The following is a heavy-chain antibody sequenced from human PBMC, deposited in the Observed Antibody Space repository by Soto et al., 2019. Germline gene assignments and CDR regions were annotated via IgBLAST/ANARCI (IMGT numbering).Heavy chain of an antibody. CDR3: ARDPLQHLGWYYYGMDV. CDR1: GFTFSSYG. CDR2: IWYDGSNK. Sequence: QVQLVESGGGVVQPGRSLRLSCAASGFTFSSYGMHWVRQAPGKGLEWVAVIWYDGSNKYYADSVKGRFTISRDNSKNTLYLQMNSLRAEDTAVYYCARDPLQHLGWYYYGMDVWGQGTTVTVSS. J-gene: IGHJ6*02. V-gene: IGHV3-33*01. D-gene: IGHD6-13*01.